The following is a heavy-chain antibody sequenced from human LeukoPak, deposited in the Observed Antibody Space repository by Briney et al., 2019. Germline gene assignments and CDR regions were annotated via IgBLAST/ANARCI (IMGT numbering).Heavy chain of an antibody. D-gene: IGHD1-26*01. Sequence: GGSLRLSCAASGFTFSGYWMSWVRQAPGKGLEWVANIKQDGSEKYYVDSVKGRFTISRDNAKNSLYLQMNSLRAEDTAVYYCARDSSGSYRLRYYYYYMDVWGKGTTVTVSS. CDR1: GFTFSGYW. CDR3: ARDSSGSYRLRYYYYYMDV. J-gene: IGHJ6*03. CDR2: IKQDGSEK. V-gene: IGHV3-7*01.